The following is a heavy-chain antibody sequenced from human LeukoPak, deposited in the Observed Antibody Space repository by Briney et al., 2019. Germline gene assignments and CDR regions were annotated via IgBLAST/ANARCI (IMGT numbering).Heavy chain of an antibody. D-gene: IGHD3-10*01. J-gene: IGHJ5*02. CDR3: ARDRILYGSGSHWFDP. CDR1: GGSISSYF. V-gene: IGHV4-59*01. Sequence: PSETLSLTCTVSGGSISSYFWSWIRQPPGKGLEWIGYIYYSGITNYNPSLKSRITISVDTSKNQFSLKLSSVTAADTAVYYCARDRILYGSGSHWFDPWGQGTLVTVSS. CDR2: IYYSGIT.